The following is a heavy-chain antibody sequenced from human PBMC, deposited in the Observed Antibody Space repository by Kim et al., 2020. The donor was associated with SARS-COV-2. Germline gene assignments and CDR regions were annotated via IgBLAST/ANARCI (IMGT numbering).Heavy chain of an antibody. CDR2: IYYSGRT. CDR3: ARVRTRYYYDSSGYYQGYFDY. J-gene: IGHJ4*02. D-gene: IGHD3-22*01. Sequence: SETLSLTCTVSGGSLSSSSFCWGWIRQPPGKGLEWIGSIYYSGRTYYSPSLKSRVTISVDTSKNQFSLKLSSVTAADTAVYFCARVRTRYYYDSSGYYQGYFDYWGQGTLVTVSS. CDR1: GGSLSSSSFC. V-gene: IGHV4-39*07.